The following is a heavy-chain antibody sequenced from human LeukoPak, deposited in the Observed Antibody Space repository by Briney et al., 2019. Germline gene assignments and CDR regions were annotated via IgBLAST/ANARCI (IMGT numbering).Heavy chain of an antibody. CDR3: AREVGNGDYPGY. V-gene: IGHV1-69*04. D-gene: IGHD4-17*01. J-gene: IGHJ4*02. Sequence: GPSVKVSCKASGGTFSSYAISWVRQAPGQGLEWMGRIIPILGIANYAQKFQGRVTITADKSTSTAYMELSSLRSEDTAVYYCAREVGNGDYPGYWGQGTLVTASS. CDR2: IIPILGIA. CDR1: GGTFSSYA.